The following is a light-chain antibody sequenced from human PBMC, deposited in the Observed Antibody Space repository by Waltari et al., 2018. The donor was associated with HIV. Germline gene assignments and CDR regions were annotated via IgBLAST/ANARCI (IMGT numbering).Light chain of an antibody. CDR2: EVS. Sequence: QSALTQPASVSGSLGQSVTLSCTGANSDIGGYNYVSWYPQHPGKAPKLIIHEVSNRPSGVSDRFSGSKSGNTASLTISGLQAEDESDYYCSSFITTTTHVVFGGGTRLTVL. CDR3: SSFITTTTHVV. J-gene: IGLJ2*01. V-gene: IGLV2-14*01. CDR1: NSDIGGYNY.